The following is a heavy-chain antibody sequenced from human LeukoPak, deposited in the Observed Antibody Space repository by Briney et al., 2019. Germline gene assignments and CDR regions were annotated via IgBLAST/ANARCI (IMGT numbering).Heavy chain of an antibody. J-gene: IGHJ4*02. V-gene: IGHV4-34*01. CDR3: ARATPYYYFDY. CDR1: GGSFSGYY. D-gene: IGHD2-15*01. CDR2: INHSGST. Sequence: SETLSLTCAVYGGSFSGYYWSWIRQPPGKGLEWIGEINHSGSTNYNPSLKSRVTISVDTSKNLFSLKLSSVTAADTAVYYCARATPYYYFDYWGQGTLVTVSS.